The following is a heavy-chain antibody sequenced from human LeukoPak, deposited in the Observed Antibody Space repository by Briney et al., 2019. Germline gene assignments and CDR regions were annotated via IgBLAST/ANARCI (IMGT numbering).Heavy chain of an antibody. J-gene: IGHJ6*02. Sequence: GGSLRLSCAASGFTFSSYAMHWVRQAPGKGLEWVAVISYDGSNKYSADSVKGRFTISRDNSKNTLYLQMHSLRAEDTAVYYCARVYSSSWYSSYYGMDVWGQGTTVTVSS. CDR2: ISYDGSNK. V-gene: IGHV3-30-3*01. CDR1: GFTFSSYA. D-gene: IGHD6-13*01. CDR3: ARVYSSSWYSSYYGMDV.